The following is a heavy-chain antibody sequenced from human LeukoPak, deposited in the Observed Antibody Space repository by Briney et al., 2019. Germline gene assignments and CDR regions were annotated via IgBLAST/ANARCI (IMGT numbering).Heavy chain of an antibody. CDR2: ISNGGGTI. D-gene: IGHD3-10*02. J-gene: IGHJ4*02. V-gene: IGHV3-48*03. CDR1: GFTFTSYD. CDR3: ARDSYMFRSDY. Sequence: GGSLRLSCVASGFTFTSYDFNWVRQAPGKGLEWVSYISNGGGTISYADSVKGRFTISRDNAKNSVFLQMNTLRAEDTAVYYCARDSYMFRSDYWGQGTLVTVSS.